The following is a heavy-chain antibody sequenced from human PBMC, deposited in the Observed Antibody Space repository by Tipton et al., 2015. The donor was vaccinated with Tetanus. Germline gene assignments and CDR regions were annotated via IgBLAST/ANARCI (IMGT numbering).Heavy chain of an antibody. J-gene: IGHJ4*02. CDR3: STSGPGPSCFYY. CDR2: IKSKIDGGAI. CDR1: GFTFTNAW. V-gene: IGHV3-15*01. Sequence: GFTFTNAWMSWVSQVPGKGLEWVGRIKSKIDGGAIDYAAPMKERFILSRDDSINIVILQMNSLIPEDSALYFFSTSGPGPSCFYYWGQGTLVTVSS. D-gene: IGHD3-10*01.